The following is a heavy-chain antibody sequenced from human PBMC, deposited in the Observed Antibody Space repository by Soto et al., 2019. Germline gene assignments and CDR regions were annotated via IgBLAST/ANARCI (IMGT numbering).Heavy chain of an antibody. CDR3: ARHIVGATEWFDP. CDR1: VYRFTSYW. D-gene: IGHD1-26*01. J-gene: IGHJ5*02. V-gene: IGHV5-10-1*01. Sequence: GESLKISCKGSVYRFTSYWISWVRQMPGKGLEWMGRIDPSDSYTYYSPSFQGHVTISADKSITTAYLQWNSLKASDTAMYYCARHIVGATEWFDPWGQGTLVTVSS. CDR2: IDPSDSYT.